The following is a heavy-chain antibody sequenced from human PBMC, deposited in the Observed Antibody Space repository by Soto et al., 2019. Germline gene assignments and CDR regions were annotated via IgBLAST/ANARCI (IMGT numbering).Heavy chain of an antibody. CDR3: ASSSGWLSYYYYGMDV. D-gene: IGHD6-19*01. CDR1: GGSISSSSYY. V-gene: IGHV4-39*01. J-gene: IGHJ6*02. Sequence: SETLSLTCTVSGGSISSSSYYWGWIRQPPGKGLEWIGSIYYSGSTYYNPSLKSRVTISVDTSKDQFSLKLSSVTAADTAVYYCASSSGWLSYYYYGMDVWGQGTTVTVSS. CDR2: IYYSGST.